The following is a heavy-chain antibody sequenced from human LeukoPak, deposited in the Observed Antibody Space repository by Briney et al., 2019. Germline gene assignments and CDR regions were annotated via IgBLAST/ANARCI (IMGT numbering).Heavy chain of an antibody. J-gene: IGHJ4*02. Sequence: GGSLRLSCAASGFTFSSYAMSWVRQAPGRGLEWVSAIRGSGGSTYYADSVKGRFTISRDNSKNTLYLQMNSLRAEDTAVYYCAKARYYYDSSGYPGLDYWGQGTLVTVSS. V-gene: IGHV3-23*01. CDR1: GFTFSSYA. D-gene: IGHD3-22*01. CDR3: AKARYYYDSSGYPGLDY. CDR2: IRGSGGST.